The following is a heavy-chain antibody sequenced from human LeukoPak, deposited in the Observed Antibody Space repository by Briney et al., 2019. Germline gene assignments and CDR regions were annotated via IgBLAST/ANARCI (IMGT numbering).Heavy chain of an antibody. Sequence: GESLKISCKGSGYSFTSYWIGWVRQMPGKGLEWMGIIYPGDSDTRYSPSFQGQVTISADKSISTAYLQWSSPKASDTAMYYCARLPYVWGSYPLFDYWGQGTLVTVSS. J-gene: IGHJ4*02. D-gene: IGHD3-16*01. CDR1: GYSFTSYW. V-gene: IGHV5-51*01. CDR2: IYPGDSDT. CDR3: ARLPYVWGSYPLFDY.